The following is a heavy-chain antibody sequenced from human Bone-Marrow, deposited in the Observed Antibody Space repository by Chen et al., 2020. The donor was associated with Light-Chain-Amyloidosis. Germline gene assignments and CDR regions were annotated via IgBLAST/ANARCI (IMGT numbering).Heavy chain of an antibody. CDR1: GFPFSRFA. CDR3: AKDRTGSGRPNWLDP. D-gene: IGHD6-19*01. V-gene: IGHV3-23*01. J-gene: IGHJ5*02. Sequence: EVQLLESGGDLAQPGGSLRLACAASGFPFSRFAMNWVRLAPGKGLEWVSTINDGGGSTYYVDSVKGRFTISRDNSKNILYLQMNSLRADDTAIYFCAKDRTGSGRPNWLDPWGQGTLVVVSS. CDR2: INDGGGST.